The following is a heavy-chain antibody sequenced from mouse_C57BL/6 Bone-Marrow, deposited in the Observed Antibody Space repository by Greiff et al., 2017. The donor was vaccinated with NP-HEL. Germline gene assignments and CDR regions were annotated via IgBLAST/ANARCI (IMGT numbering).Heavy chain of an antibody. CDR3: ARERDYAMDY. CDR2: IYPGSGNT. CDR1: GYSFTSYY. V-gene: IGHV1-66*01. J-gene: IGHJ4*01. Sequence: QVHVKQSGPELVKPGASVKISCKASGYSFTSYYIHWVKQRPGQGLEWIGWIYPGSGNTKYNEKFKGKATLTADTSSSTAYMQLSSLTSEDSAVYYCARERDYAMDYWGQGTSVTVSS.